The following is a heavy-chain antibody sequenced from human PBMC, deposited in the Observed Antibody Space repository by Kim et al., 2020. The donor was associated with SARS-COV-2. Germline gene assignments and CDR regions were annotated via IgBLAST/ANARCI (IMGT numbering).Heavy chain of an antibody. Sequence: GGSLRLSCAASGFTFSSYAMSWVRQAPGKGLEWVSVISGSGGSTYYADSVKGRFTISRDNSENTLYLQMSSLRAEDTAVYYCAKDLYGVAAGTGLMLWGQGILVTVSS. CDR1: GFTFSSYA. CDR2: ISGSGGST. J-gene: IGHJ4*02. D-gene: IGHD6-13*01. V-gene: IGHV3-23*01. CDR3: AKDLYGVAAGTGLML.